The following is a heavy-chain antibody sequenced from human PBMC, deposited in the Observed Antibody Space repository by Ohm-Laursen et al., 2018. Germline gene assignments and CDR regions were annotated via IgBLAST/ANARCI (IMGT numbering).Heavy chain of an antibody. CDR3: ARDVPGIVASRGGG. Sequence: SLRLSCTASGFTISNNYMNWLRQAPGKGLEWVSLIYSGGDMFYADSVKGRFTISRDKSKNTLYLQMNSLRVEDTAMYFCARDVPGIVASRGGGWGQGTLVTVSS. D-gene: IGHD3-16*01. CDR2: IYSGGDM. CDR1: GFTISNNY. J-gene: IGHJ4*02. V-gene: IGHV3-53*01.